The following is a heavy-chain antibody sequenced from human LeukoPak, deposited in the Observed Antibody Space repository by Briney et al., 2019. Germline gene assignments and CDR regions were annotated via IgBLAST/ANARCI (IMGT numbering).Heavy chain of an antibody. CDR3: ARGGDDYGDYFDY. D-gene: IGHD4-17*01. J-gene: IGHJ4*02. V-gene: IGHV4-4*02. CDR1: GGSISSSNW. CDR2: IYDSGST. Sequence: PSGTLSLTCAVSGGSISSSNWCSWVRQPPGKGLEWIGEIYDSGSTNYNPSLKGRVTISVDKSKNQFSLKLSSVTAADTAVYYCARGGDDYGDYFDYWGQGTLVTVSS.